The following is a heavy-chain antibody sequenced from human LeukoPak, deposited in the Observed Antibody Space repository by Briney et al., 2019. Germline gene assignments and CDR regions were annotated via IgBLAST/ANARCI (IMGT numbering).Heavy chain of an antibody. J-gene: IGHJ5*02. CDR1: GYTFTGYY. D-gene: IGHD5-18*01. CDR2: IIPIFGTA. V-gene: IGHV1-69*05. Sequence: ASVKVSCKASGYTFTGYYMHWVRQAPGQGLEWMGRIIPIFGTANYAQKFQGRVTITTDESTSTAYMELSSLRSEDTAVYYCARDAVDTAMKAWGQGTLVTVSS. CDR3: ARDAVDTAMKA.